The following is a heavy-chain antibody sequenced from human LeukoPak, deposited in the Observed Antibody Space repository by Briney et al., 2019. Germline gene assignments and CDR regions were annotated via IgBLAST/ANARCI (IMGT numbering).Heavy chain of an antibody. D-gene: IGHD2-15*01. CDR1: GYTFTSYY. J-gene: IGHJ6*02. V-gene: IGHV1-46*01. CDR3: AREEAVVVVAAYYYYYGMDV. CDR2: INPSGGST. Sequence: ASVTVSCKASGYTFTSYYMHWVRQAPGQGLEWMGIINPSGGSTSYAQKFQGRVTMTRDTSTSTVYMELSSLRSEDTAVYYCAREEAVVVVAAYYYYYGMDVWGQGTTVTVSS.